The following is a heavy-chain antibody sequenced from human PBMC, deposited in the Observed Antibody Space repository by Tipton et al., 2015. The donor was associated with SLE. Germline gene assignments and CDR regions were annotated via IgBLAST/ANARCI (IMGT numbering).Heavy chain of an antibody. D-gene: IGHD3-3*01. J-gene: IGHJ6*02. V-gene: IGHV4-59*01. Sequence: GLVKPSETLSLTCTVSGGSISSYYWSWIRQPPGKGLEWIGYIYYSGRTNYNPSLKSRVTISVDTSKNQFSLKLSSVTAADTAVYYCARACLIFGVVHPYCYGMDVWGQGTTVTVSS. CDR1: GGSISSYY. CDR2: IYYSGRT. CDR3: ARACLIFGVVHPYCYGMDV.